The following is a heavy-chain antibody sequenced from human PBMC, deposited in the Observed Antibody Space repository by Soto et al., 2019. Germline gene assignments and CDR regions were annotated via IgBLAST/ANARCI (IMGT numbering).Heavy chain of an antibody. V-gene: IGHV4-34*01. D-gene: IGHD6-6*01. Sequence: SETLSLTCAVYGGSFSGYYWSWIRQPPGKGLEWIGEINHSGSTNYNPSLKSRVTISVDTSKNQFSLKLSSVTAADTAVYYCARGCGAARPLRPDGDSDNWFDPWGQGTLVTVSS. CDR2: INHSGST. J-gene: IGHJ5*02. CDR1: GGSFSGYY. CDR3: ARGCGAARPLRPDGDSDNWFDP.